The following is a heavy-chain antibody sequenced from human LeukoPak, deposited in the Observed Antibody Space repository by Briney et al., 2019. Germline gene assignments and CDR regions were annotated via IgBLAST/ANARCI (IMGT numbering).Heavy chain of an antibody. CDR3: ARIGIYGDYVPDAFDI. V-gene: IGHV1-2*02. D-gene: IGHD4-17*01. Sequence: GASVKVSCKASGYTFTSYYMHWVRQAPGQGLEWMGWINPNSGGTNYAQKFQGRVTMTRDTSISTAYMELSRLRSDDTAVYYCARIGIYGDYVPDAFDIWGQGTMVTVSS. CDR2: INPNSGGT. CDR1: GYTFTSYY. J-gene: IGHJ3*02.